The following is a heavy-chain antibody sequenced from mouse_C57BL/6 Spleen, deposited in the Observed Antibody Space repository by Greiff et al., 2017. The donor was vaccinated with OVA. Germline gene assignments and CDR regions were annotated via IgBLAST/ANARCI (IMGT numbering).Heavy chain of an antibody. J-gene: IGHJ3*01. V-gene: IGHV1-15*01. Sequence: QVQLQQPGAELVKPGASVKLSCKASGYTFTSYWMHWVKQKPVHGLEWIGAIDPETGGTAYNQKFKGKATLTADKSSNTAYMELRSLTSEDSAVYYCTSGYGPSWFAYWGQGTLVTVSA. CDR1: GYTFTSYW. D-gene: IGHD2-10*02. CDR2: IDPETGGT. CDR3: TSGYGPSWFAY.